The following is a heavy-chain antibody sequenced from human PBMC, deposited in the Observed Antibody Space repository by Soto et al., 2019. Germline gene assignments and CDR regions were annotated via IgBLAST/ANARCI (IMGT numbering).Heavy chain of an antibody. CDR3: SSGGHYFGD. D-gene: IGHD3-10*01. CDR2: IKSKPDGGTT. J-gene: IGHJ4*02. V-gene: IGHV3-15*01. Sequence: VESGGGLVKPGGSLRLSCVASRFTFRDAWMSWLRQAPGKGLEWVGRIKSKPDGGTTDLAAPVKGRFIVSRDNSKNTMYLQMDRLETEDTAVYYCSSGGHYFGDWGQGTLVTVSS. CDR1: RFTFRDAW.